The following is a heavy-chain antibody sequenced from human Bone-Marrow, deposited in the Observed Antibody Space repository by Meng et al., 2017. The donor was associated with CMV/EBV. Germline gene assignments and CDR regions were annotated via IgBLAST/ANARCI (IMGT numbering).Heavy chain of an antibody. J-gene: IGHJ4*02. Sequence: SLKISCAASGFTFDDYAMHWVRQAPGKGLEWVSGISWNSGSIGYADSVKGRFTISRDNAKNSLYLQMNSLRAEDTALYYCAKDIIPGITMIVYYFDYWGQGTLVTVS. CDR2: ISWNSGSI. V-gene: IGHV3-9*01. CDR1: GFTFDDYA. CDR3: AKDIIPGITMIVYYFDY. D-gene: IGHD3-22*01.